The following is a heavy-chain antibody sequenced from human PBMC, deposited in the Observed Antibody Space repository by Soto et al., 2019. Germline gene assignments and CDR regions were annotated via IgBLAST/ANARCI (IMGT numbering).Heavy chain of an antibody. CDR1: GFTFSSYG. Sequence: QVQLVESGGGVVQPGRSLRLSCAASGFTFSSYGMHWVRQAPGKGLEWVAVIWYDGSNKYYADSVKGRFTISRDNSKNTLYLQMNSLRAEDTAVYYCARDGGYCSGGSCYLGYYFDYWGQGTLVTGSS. CDR3: ARDGGYCSGGSCYLGYYFDY. CDR2: IWYDGSNK. J-gene: IGHJ4*02. D-gene: IGHD2-15*01. V-gene: IGHV3-33*01.